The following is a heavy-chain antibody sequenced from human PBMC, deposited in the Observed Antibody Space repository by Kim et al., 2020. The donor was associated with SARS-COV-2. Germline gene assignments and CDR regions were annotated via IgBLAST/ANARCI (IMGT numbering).Heavy chain of an antibody. D-gene: IGHD5-12*01. Sequence: GGSLRLSCAASGFTFSSYGMHWVRQAPGKGLEWVAVIWYDGSNKYYADSVKGRFTISRDNSKNTLYLQMNSLRAEDTAVYYCARAPDRDGYNQEKWDYFDHWGQGTLVTVSS. CDR2: IWYDGSNK. CDR3: ARAPDRDGYNQEKWDYFDH. CDR1: GFTFSSYG. V-gene: IGHV3-33*01. J-gene: IGHJ4*02.